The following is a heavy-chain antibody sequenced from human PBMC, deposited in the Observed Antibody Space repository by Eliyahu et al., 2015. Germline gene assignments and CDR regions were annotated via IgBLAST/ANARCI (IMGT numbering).Heavy chain of an antibody. Sequence: EVQLLESGXGLVQPGGSLRLSCAAXGXTFSSXAMXWVRQXPGKGLEWVSAISGSGGSTYYADSVKGRFTISRDNSKNTLYLQMNSLRAEDTAVYYCAKLMTRGKYYFDYWGQGTLVTVSS. D-gene: IGHD3-10*01. V-gene: IGHV3-23*01. CDR3: AKLMTRGKYYFDY. CDR1: GXTFSSXA. CDR2: ISGSGGST. J-gene: IGHJ4*02.